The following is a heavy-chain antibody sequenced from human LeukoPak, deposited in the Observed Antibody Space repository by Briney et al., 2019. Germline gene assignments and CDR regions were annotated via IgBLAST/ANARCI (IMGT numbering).Heavy chain of an antibody. Sequence: ASVKVSCKASGYTFTSYAMHWVRQAPGQRLEWMGWINAGNGNTKYSQKFQGRVTITRDTSASTAYMELSSLRSEDTAVYYCATVSDYYDSSGYYMPLDYWGQGTLVTVSS. J-gene: IGHJ4*02. CDR2: INAGNGNT. CDR1: GYTFTSYA. D-gene: IGHD3-22*01. V-gene: IGHV1-3*01. CDR3: ATVSDYYDSSGYYMPLDY.